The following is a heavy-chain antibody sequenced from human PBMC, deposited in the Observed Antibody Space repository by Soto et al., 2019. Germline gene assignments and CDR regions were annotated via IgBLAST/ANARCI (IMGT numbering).Heavy chain of an antibody. CDR1: GFIFGNYV. J-gene: IGHJ2*01. V-gene: IGHV3-23*01. Sequence: GGSLRLSCAASGFIFGNYVMTWVRQAPGQGLGWVSVVSFSGDNAYYADSVKGRFTISRDNSKNTLFLQMNSLRAEDTAVYYCSKALGFCTTHSCHRYFDLWGRGTLVTVSS. CDR3: SKALGFCTTHSCHRYFDL. CDR2: VSFSGDNA. D-gene: IGHD2-8*01.